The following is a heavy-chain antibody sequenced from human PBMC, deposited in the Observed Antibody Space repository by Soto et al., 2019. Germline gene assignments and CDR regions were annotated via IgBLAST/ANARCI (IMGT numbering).Heavy chain of an antibody. D-gene: IGHD3-10*01. CDR2: INHSGST. V-gene: IGHV4-34*01. CDR3: ASARGYYPRAYYFDY. CDR1: GGSFSGYY. J-gene: IGHJ4*02. Sequence: LSLTCAVYGGSFSGYYWSWIRQPPGKGLEWIGEINHSGSTTYNPSLKSRVTISVDTSKNHFYLKLSSVTAADTAVYYCASARGYYPRAYYFDYWGQGTLVTVSS.